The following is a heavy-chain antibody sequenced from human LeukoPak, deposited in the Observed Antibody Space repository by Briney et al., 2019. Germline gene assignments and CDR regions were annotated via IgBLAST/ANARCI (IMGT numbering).Heavy chain of an antibody. CDR2: ISSSGSTI. V-gene: IGHV3-48*03. J-gene: IGHJ4*02. CDR1: GFTFSSYE. D-gene: IGHD6-19*01. CDR3: ARDLTVPGLNQFDY. Sequence: PGGSLRLSCAASGFTFSSYEMNWVRQAPGKGLEWVSYISSSGSTIYYADSVKGRFTISRDNAKNSLYLQMNSLRVDDTATYYCARDLTVPGLNQFDYWGQGTLVTVSS.